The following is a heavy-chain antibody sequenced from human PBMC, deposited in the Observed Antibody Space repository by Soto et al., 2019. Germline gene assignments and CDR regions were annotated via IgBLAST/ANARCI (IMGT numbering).Heavy chain of an antibody. D-gene: IGHD2-2*01. CDR2: IKFDGSEK. CDR1: GFTFSDYW. J-gene: IGHJ4*02. Sequence: GASLRLSCEASGFTFSDYWMSWLRQAPGEGPEWVANIKFDGSEKQYVDSVRGRFTISRDNSRNSVILQMNSLRAGDTAVYYCVKDGGYCSSSTCYSPRNHYFDSWGQGTLVTVSS. V-gene: IGHV3-7*03. CDR3: VKDGGYCSSSTCYSPRNHYFDS.